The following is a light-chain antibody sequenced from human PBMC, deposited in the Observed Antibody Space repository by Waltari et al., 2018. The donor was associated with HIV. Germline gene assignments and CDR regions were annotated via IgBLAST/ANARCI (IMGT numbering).Light chain of an antibody. Sequence: AIQLTQSPSSLSASVRDRVTITCRASQGIRSALAWYQQKPGKAPNLLIYDASTVESAVPSRFRGNGSGTDFTLTISSLQPEDFATYYGQQVNTYPLTFGGGTKVEIK. CDR2: DAS. CDR1: QGIRSA. CDR3: QQVNTYPLT. V-gene: IGKV1-13*02. J-gene: IGKJ4*01.